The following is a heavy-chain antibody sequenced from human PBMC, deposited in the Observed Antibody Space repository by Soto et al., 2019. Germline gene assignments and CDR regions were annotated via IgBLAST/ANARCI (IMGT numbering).Heavy chain of an antibody. CDR1: GGTFSSYA. CDR2: IIPIFGTA. Sequence: GAPVKASCKASGGTFSSYAISWVRQAPGQGLEWMGGIIPIFGTANYAQKFQGRVTITADESTSTAYMELSSPRSEDTAVYYCARGGINYYGSGSPYGMDVWGQGTKVTVSS. D-gene: IGHD3-10*01. V-gene: IGHV1-69*13. J-gene: IGHJ6*02. CDR3: ARGGINYYGSGSPYGMDV.